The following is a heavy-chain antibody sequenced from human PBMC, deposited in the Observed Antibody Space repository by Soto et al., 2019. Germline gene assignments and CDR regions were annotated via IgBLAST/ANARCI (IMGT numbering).Heavy chain of an antibody. V-gene: IGHV1-2*04. CDR3: ARDSYSSSSLDYYYGMDV. Sequence: RASVKVSCKASGYTFTGYYMHWVRQAPGQGLEWMGWINPNSGGTNYAQKFQGWVTMTRDTSISTAYMELSRLRSDDTAVYYCARDSYSSSSLDYYYGMDVWGQGTTVTVSS. D-gene: IGHD6-6*01. CDR2: INPNSGGT. J-gene: IGHJ6*02. CDR1: GYTFTGYY.